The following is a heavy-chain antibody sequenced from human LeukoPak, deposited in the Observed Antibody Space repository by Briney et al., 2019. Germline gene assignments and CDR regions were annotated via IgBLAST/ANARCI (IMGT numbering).Heavy chain of an antibody. CDR2: INVGNGNT. V-gene: IGHV1-3*03. Sequence: EASVKVSCKASGYTFTSYAMHWVRQAPGQRLEWMGWINVGNGNTKYSQEFQGRVAITRDTSATTVYMELNSLRSEDTAVYYCARDPSSDYYDSSGYWQRKPYYMDVWGKGTTVTVSS. CDR1: GYTFTSYA. CDR3: ARDPSSDYYDSSGYWQRKPYYMDV. J-gene: IGHJ6*03. D-gene: IGHD3-22*01.